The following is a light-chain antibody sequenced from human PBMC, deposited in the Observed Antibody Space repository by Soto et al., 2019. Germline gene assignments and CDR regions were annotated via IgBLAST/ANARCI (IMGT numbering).Light chain of an antibody. Sequence: EIVLTQSPGTLSFSPGERVTLSCRASQSVSSDYLAWYQQKPGQAPRLLIYGASSRATGIPVRFSGSGSGTHFTLTVSRLEPEDFAVFYCQQYGSSPPTFGQGTKVEIK. CDR1: QSVSSDY. CDR2: GAS. V-gene: IGKV3-20*01. CDR3: QQYGSSPPT. J-gene: IGKJ2*01.